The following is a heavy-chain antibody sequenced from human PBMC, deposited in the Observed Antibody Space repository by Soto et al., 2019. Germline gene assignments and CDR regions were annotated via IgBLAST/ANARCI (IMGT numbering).Heavy chain of an antibody. J-gene: IGHJ5*01. D-gene: IGHD2-21*02. V-gene: IGHV1-18*01. Sequence: GASVKVSCKACGYRFSEYGIAWVRQAPGQGREGVGWAGAYNGQTKYSQVFQGRVTMTTDTSTSTAYMELRSLRSDDTAVYYCVFFSCGDAWCNWFYS. CDR3: VFFSCGDAWCNWFYS. CDR1: GYRFSEYG. CDR2: AGAYNGQT.